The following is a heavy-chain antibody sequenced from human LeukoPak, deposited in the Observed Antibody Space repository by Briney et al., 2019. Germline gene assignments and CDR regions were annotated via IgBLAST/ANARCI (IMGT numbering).Heavy chain of an antibody. CDR1: GGSFSGYY. CDR3: ARNYYDSSGYYRPDAFDI. D-gene: IGHD3-22*01. Sequence: SETLSLTCAVYGGSFSGYYWSWIRQSPGKGLEWIGSIYNTGSTYYNPSLQSRVTISVDTSRNQFSLKMRSLTAADTAVYYCARNYYDSSGYYRPDAFDIWGQGTMVTVSS. CDR2: IYNTGST. V-gene: IGHV4-34*01. J-gene: IGHJ3*02.